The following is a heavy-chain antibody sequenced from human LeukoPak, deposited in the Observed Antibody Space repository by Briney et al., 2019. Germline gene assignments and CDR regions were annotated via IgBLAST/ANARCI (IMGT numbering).Heavy chain of an antibody. D-gene: IGHD3-10*01. CDR2: ISAYNGNT. J-gene: IGHJ4*02. Sequence: ASVKVSCKASGYTFTSYGISWVRQAPGQGPEWMGWISAYNGNTNYAQKLQGRVTMTTDTSTSTAYMELRSLRSDDTAVYYCARRRWFGELSPFDYWGQGTLVTVSS. CDR1: GYTFTSYG. CDR3: ARRRWFGELSPFDY. V-gene: IGHV1-18*01.